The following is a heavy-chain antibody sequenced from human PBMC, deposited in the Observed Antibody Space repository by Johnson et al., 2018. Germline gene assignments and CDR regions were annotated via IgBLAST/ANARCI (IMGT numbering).Heavy chain of an antibody. Sequence: QVQLQESGPGRVEPSETLSLICTVSGVSLSLYQGSWIRQTPGKGLEWIGVIYESGRTHYNPSLNSPVTISLGASKDQFSLKLTSVTAADTAVDDCARDSFSSTKSSNDGFDIWGQGTMVIVSS. CDR2: IYESGRT. D-gene: IGHD2-2*01. V-gene: IGHV4-59*01. J-gene: IGHJ3*02. CDR3: ARDSFSSTKSSNDGFDI. CDR1: GVSLSLYQ.